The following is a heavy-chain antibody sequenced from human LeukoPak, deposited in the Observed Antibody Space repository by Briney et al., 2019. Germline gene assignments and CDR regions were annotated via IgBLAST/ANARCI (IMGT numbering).Heavy chain of an antibody. CDR3: ARDSAYSSGWYVDY. CDR1: GFTFSSYA. V-gene: IGHV3-23*01. CDR2: ISGSGGST. Sequence: GGSLRLSCAASGFTFSSYAMSWVRQAPGKGLEWVSAISGSGGSTYYADSVKGRFTISRDNSKNTLYLQMNSLRAEDTAVYYCARDSAYSSGWYVDYWGQGTLVTVSS. J-gene: IGHJ4*02. D-gene: IGHD6-19*01.